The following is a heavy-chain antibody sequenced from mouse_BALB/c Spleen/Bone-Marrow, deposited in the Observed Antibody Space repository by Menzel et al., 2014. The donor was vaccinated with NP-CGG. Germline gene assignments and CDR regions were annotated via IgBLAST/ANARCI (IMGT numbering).Heavy chain of an antibody. D-gene: IGHD2-2*01. CDR3: ARYGYDYFDY. J-gene: IGHJ2*01. Sequence: DVKLVESGGGLVQPGGSLRLSCAPSGFTFTDYYMSWVRQPPGKALEWLGFIRNKANGYTTEYSASVKGRFTISRDNSQSILYLQMNTLRAEDSATYYCARYGYDYFDYWGQGTTLTVSS. CDR1: GFTFTDYY. V-gene: IGHV7-3*02. CDR2: IRNKANGYTT.